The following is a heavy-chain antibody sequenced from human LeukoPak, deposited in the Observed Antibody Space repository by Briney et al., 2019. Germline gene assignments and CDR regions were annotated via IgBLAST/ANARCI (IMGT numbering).Heavy chain of an antibody. J-gene: IGHJ6*02. CDR3: ARFFPYYGMDV. Sequence: GGSLRLSCAASGFTVSSNYMSWVRQAPGKGLEWVSVIYSGGSTYYADSVKGRFTISRDNSKNTLYLQMNSLRAEDTAVYYCARFFPYYGMDVWGQGTTVSVSS. CDR1: GFTVSSNY. CDR2: IYSGGST. D-gene: IGHD3-3*01. V-gene: IGHV3-66*01.